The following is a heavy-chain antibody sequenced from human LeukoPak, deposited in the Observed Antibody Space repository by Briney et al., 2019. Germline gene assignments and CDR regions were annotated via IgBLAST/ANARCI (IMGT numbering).Heavy chain of an antibody. CDR1: GYTFTSYG. Sequence: EASVKVSCKAYGYTFTSYGISLVRQAPGQGLEWMGWISAYNGNTNYAQKLQGRVTMTTDTSTSTAYMELRSLRSDDTAVYYCARDRCSGGSCYSQRYFDYWGQGTLVTVSS. CDR2: ISAYNGNT. CDR3: ARDRCSGGSCYSQRYFDY. V-gene: IGHV1-18*01. D-gene: IGHD2-15*01. J-gene: IGHJ4*02.